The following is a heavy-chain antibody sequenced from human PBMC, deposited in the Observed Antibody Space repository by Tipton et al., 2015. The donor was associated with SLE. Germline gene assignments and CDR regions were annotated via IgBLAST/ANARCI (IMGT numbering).Heavy chain of an antibody. J-gene: IGHJ4*02. D-gene: IGHD2-15*01. CDR2: INHSGST. CDR1: GGFISSGSYF. CDR3: AGAPCSGGSCYPPGPLDY. Sequence: TLSLTCTVSGGFISSGSYFWTWIRQPPGKGLEWIGEINHSGSTNYNPSLKSRVTISVDTSKNQFSLKLSSVTAADTAVYYCAGAPCSGGSCYPPGPLDYWGQGTLVAVSS. V-gene: IGHV4-39*07.